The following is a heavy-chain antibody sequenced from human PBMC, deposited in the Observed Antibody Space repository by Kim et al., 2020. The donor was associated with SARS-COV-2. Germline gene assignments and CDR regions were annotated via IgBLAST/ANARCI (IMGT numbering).Heavy chain of an antibody. CDR1: GFTFSDYY. Sequence: GGSLRLSCAASGFTFSDYYMSWIRQAPGKGPEWVSYISSSGSTIYYADSVKGRFTISRDNAKNSLYLQMNSLRAEDTAVYYCARGSDSSGWYRWYYYYGMDVWGQGTTVTVSS. V-gene: IGHV3-11*01. J-gene: IGHJ6*02. D-gene: IGHD6-19*01. CDR2: ISSSGSTI. CDR3: ARGSDSSGWYRWYYYYGMDV.